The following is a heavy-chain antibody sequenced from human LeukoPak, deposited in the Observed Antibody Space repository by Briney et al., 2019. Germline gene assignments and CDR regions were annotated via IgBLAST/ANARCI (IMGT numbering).Heavy chain of an antibody. V-gene: IGHV4-59*08. D-gene: IGHD3-22*01. CDR2: IYYSGST. Sequence: PSEALSLTCTVSGGSISSYYWSWIRQPPGKGLEWIGYIYYSGSTNYNPSLKSRVTISVDTSKNQFSLKLSSVTAADTAVYYCARHSKEAPYYYDSSGYYLYWYFDLWGRGTLVTVSS. J-gene: IGHJ2*01. CDR1: GGSISSYY. CDR3: ARHSKEAPYYYDSSGYYLYWYFDL.